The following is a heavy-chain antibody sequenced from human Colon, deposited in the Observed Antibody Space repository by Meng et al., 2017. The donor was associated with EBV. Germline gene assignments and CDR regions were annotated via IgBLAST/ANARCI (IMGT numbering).Heavy chain of an antibody. V-gene: IGHV4-4*02. J-gene: IGHJ4*02. D-gene: IGHD2-21*02. Sequence: QGQLQESGPGPVKPSGTRSLTCAVCGGSLSSRNWWSWVRQPPGKGLEWIGEIYHSGSTNYNPSFKSRVTISVDESKNQFSLRLSSVTAADTAVYYCARVGAYCGGDCYHPRWGQGTLVTVSS. CDR3: ARVGAYCGGDCYHPR. CDR2: IYHSGST. CDR1: GGSLSSRNW.